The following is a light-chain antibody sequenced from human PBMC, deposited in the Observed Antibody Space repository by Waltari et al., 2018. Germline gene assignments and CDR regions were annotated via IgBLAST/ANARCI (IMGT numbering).Light chain of an antibody. Sequence: DIQMTQSPSSLSASVGDRVTITCRASQSISNWLAWYQQKPGGVPRLLIFKASSLRSGVPSRFRGSASGTEFTLTIDNLQADDCATYYCQHYHSYPYIFGRGTKVEI. J-gene: IGKJ2*01. V-gene: IGKV1-5*03. CDR2: KAS. CDR3: QHYHSYPYI. CDR1: QSISNW.